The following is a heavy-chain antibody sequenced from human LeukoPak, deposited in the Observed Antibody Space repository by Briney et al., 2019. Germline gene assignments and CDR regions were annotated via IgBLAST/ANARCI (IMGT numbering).Heavy chain of an antibody. J-gene: IGHJ4*02. CDR1: GYTFTGYY. CDR3: ARDLSPDTAMPSTHFDY. CDR2: INPNSGGT. D-gene: IGHD5-18*01. V-gene: IGHV1-2*02. Sequence: ASVKVSCKASGYTFTGYYMHWVRQAPGQGLEWMGWINPNSGGTNYAQKFQGRVTMTRDTSISTAYMELSRLRSDDTAVYYWARDLSPDTAMPSTHFDYWGQGTLVTVSS.